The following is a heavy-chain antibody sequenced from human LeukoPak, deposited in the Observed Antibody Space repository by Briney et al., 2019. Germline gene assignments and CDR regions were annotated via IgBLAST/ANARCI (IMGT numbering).Heavy chain of an antibody. V-gene: IGHV3-21*01. CDR2: ISSSSSYV. CDR3: AGGSPHYFDY. CDR1: GFTFSSYS. J-gene: IGHJ4*02. D-gene: IGHD1-26*01. Sequence: PGGSLRLSCAASGFTFSSYSMNWVRQAPGKGLEWVSSISSSSSYVYYADSVKGRFTISRDNAKNSLYLQMNSLRAEDTAVYYCAGGSPHYFDYWGQGTLVTVSS.